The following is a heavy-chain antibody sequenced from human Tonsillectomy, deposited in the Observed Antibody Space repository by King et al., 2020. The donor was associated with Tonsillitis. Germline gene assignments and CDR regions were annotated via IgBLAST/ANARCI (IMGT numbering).Heavy chain of an antibody. CDR3: AKVWVYSAYGPFDY. CDR1: GFTFSTYA. CDR2: ISGNGDTT. V-gene: IGHV3-23*04. Sequence: QLVQSGGGLVQPGGSLRLSCAASGFTFSTYAMSWVRQAPGKGLEWVSVISGNGDTTDYADSVKGRFTISRDNSENTLYLKMNSLRAEDTAVYYCAKVWVYSAYGPFDYWGQGTLVTVSS. D-gene: IGHD5-12*01. J-gene: IGHJ4*02.